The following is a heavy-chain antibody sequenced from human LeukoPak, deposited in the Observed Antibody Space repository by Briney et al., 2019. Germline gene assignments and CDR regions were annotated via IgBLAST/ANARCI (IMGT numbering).Heavy chain of an antibody. J-gene: IGHJ5*02. D-gene: IGHD2-2*01. Sequence: ASVKVSCKASGYTFTSYGISWVRQAPGQGLEWMGWISAYNGNTNYAQKLQGRVTMTTDTSTSTAYMELRSLRSDDTAVYYCARTGWAIVVVPAAIDDHWFDPWGQGTLVTVSS. CDR2: ISAYNGNT. CDR1: GYTFTSYG. CDR3: ARTGWAIVVVPAAIDDHWFDP. V-gene: IGHV1-18*01.